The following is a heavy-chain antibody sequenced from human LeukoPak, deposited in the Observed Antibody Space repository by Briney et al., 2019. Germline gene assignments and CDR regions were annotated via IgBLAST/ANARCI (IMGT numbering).Heavy chain of an antibody. CDR2: IQQDGSEK. V-gene: IGHV3-7*03. CDR3: ARTPDIVVVVAATRREDYYYGMDV. CDR1: GFTFSSYG. J-gene: IGHJ6*02. Sequence: PGGSLRLSCAASGFTFSSYGMSWVRQAPGKGLEWVANIQQDGSEKYYVDSVKGRFTISRDNAKNSLYLQMNSLRAEDTAVYYCARTPDIVVVVAATRREDYYYGMDVWGQGTTVTVSS. D-gene: IGHD2-15*01.